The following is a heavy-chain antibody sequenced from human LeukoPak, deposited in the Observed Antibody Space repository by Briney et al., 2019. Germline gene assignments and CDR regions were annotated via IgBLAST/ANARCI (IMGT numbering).Heavy chain of an antibody. Sequence: TSETLSLTCTVSGGSISGSYWSWLRQPAGKGLEWIGHIYTSGNTNYNPSLKSRVTISVDTSKNRFSLKLRSVTAADTAVYYCARHKTEKIALNWFDPWGQGTLVTVSS. J-gene: IGHJ5*02. V-gene: IGHV4-4*07. CDR3: ARHKTEKIALNWFDP. D-gene: IGHD2/OR15-2a*01. CDR2: IYTSGNT. CDR1: GGSISGSY.